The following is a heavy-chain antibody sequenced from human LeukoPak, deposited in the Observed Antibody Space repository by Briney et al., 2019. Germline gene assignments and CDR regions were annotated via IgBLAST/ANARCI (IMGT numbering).Heavy chain of an antibody. CDR2: IIPILGIA. CDR3: ARAPAVDQYCSSTSCYGGWFDP. D-gene: IGHD2-2*01. CDR1: GGTFSSYA. Sequence: SVKVSCKASGGTFSSYAISWVRQAPGQGLEWMGRIIPILGIANYAQKFQGRVTITADKSTSTAYMELSSLRSEDTAVYYCARAPAVDQYCSSTSCYGGWFDPWGQGTLVTVSS. V-gene: IGHV1-69*04. J-gene: IGHJ5*02.